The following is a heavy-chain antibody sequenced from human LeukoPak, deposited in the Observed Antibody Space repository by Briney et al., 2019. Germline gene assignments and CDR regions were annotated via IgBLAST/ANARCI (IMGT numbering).Heavy chain of an antibody. CDR3: ARDRPSFIAAAGTSVLYNWFDP. Sequence: GGSLRLSCAASGFTFSSYGMHWVRQAPGKGLEWVAVIWYDGSNKYYADSVKGRFTISRDNSMDTLYLQMNSLRAEDTAVYYCARDRPSFIAAAGTSVLYNWFDPWGQGTLVTVSS. J-gene: IGHJ5*02. CDR1: GFTFSSYG. D-gene: IGHD6-13*01. V-gene: IGHV3-33*01. CDR2: IWYDGSNK.